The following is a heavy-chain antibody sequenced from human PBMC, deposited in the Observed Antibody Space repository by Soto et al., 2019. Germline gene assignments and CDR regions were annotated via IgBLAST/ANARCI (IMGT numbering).Heavy chain of an antibody. D-gene: IGHD3-10*02. Sequence: SETLSLTCTVSGGSIRSYCWTWIRQPPGKGLEWIGEINHSGSTNYNPSLKSRVTISVDTSKNQFSLKLSSVTAADTAVYYCARVGTMSHFDYWGQGTLVTVSS. J-gene: IGHJ4*02. CDR3: ARVGTMSHFDY. CDR2: INHSGST. V-gene: IGHV4-34*01. CDR1: GGSIRSYC.